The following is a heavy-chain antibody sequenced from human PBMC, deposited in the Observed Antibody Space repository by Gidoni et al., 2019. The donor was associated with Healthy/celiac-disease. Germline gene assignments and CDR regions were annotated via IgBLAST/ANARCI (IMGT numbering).Heavy chain of an antibody. CDR3: ARGWESYCGGDCWVYFQH. CDR1: GGTFSSFA. D-gene: IGHD2-21*02. V-gene: IGHV1-69*01. Sequence: QVQLVQSGAEVKKPGSSVKVSCKAAGGTFSSFALSWVRQAPGQGLEWMGGIIPIFGTANYAQKFQGRVTITADESTSTAYMELSSLRSEDTAVYYCARGWESYCGGDCWVYFQHWGQGTLVTVSS. CDR2: IIPIFGTA. J-gene: IGHJ1*01.